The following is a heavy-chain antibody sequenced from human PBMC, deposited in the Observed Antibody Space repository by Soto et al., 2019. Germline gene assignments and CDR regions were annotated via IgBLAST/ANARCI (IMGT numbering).Heavy chain of an antibody. CDR2: INPATGAA. J-gene: IGHJ3*02. CDR3: ARGGGVGVAGSAAFDM. D-gene: IGHD3-3*01. CDR1: GYPVTAYY. Sequence: QLHLVQSGAVVKKPGASVTVSCSASGYPVTAYYMHWVRQAPGRGLEWMGGINPATGAAKCTQTFQGRGTMTRDTSTSNVFMELSGLTSEDTAVFYCARGGGVGVAGSAAFDMWGQGTLVTVSS. V-gene: IGHV1-2*02.